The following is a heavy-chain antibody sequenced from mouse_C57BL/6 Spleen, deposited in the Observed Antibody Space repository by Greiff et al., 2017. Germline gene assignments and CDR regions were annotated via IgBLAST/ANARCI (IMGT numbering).Heavy chain of an antibody. CDR1: GSSLTRYG. V-gene: IGHV2-9*01. Sequence: QVQLKESGPGLVAPSQSLSITCTVSGSSLTRYGVDWVRQPPGKGLEWLGVIWGGGRTTYNSALMSRLSISKDNSKSQVFLKMNSLQTDGTAMYYCAKRGPYDYDRYWYFDVWGTGTTVTVSS. CDR3: AKRGPYDYDRYWYFDV. J-gene: IGHJ1*03. CDR2: IWGGGRT. D-gene: IGHD2-4*01.